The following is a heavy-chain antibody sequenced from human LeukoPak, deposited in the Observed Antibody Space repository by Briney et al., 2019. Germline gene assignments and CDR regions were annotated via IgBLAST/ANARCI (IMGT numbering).Heavy chain of an antibody. V-gene: IGHV3-66*02. Sequence: GGSLRLSCAASGFTVSSNYMSWVRQAPGKGLEWVSVIYSGGSTYYADSVKGRFTISRDNSKNTPYLQMNSLRAEDTAVYYCARDSYYYDSSGYYLDTQYSWGQGTLVTVSS. CDR1: GFTVSSNY. CDR2: IYSGGST. J-gene: IGHJ5*02. D-gene: IGHD3-22*01. CDR3: ARDSYYYDSSGYYLDTQYS.